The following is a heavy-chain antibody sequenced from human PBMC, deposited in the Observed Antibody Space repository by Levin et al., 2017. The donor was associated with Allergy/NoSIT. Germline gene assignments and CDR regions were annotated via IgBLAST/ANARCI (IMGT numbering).Heavy chain of an antibody. J-gene: IGHJ4*02. D-gene: IGHD6-13*01. CDR1: GFTFGSYW. Sequence: GESLKISCAASGFTFGSYWMTWVRQAPGKGLEWVANIKHDGSENYFVDSVKGRFTISRDNAKKSLYLQMTSLRVEDTAVYYCARGKGYSSHWDAHIDYWGRGTLVTVSS. CDR2: IKHDGSEN. CDR3: ARGKGYSSHWDAHIDY. V-gene: IGHV3-7*04.